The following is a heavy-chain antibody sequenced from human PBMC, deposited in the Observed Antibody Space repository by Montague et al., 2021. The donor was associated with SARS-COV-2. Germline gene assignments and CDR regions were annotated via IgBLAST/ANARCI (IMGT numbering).Heavy chain of an antibody. Sequence: SLRLSCAASGFTFSSYWMSWVRQAPGKGLEWVANTKQDGSEKYYVDSVKGRFTISRDNAKNSLYLQMNSLRAEDTAVYYCARGPKLNYYGSESYYNRKSHYYYYYGIDVWGQGTTVTVSS. J-gene: IGHJ6*02. D-gene: IGHD3-10*01. CDR2: TKQDGSEK. V-gene: IGHV3-7*01. CDR1: GFTFSSYW. CDR3: ARGPKLNYYGSESYYNRKSHYYYYYGIDV.